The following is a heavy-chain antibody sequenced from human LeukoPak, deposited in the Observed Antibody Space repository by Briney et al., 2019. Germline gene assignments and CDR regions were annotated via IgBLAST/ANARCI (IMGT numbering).Heavy chain of an antibody. CDR2: IVVGSGNT. Sequence: SVKVSCKASGFTFTSSVVQWVRQARGQRLEGIGWIVVGSGNTNYAQKFQERVTITRDMSTSTAYMELSSLRFEDTAVYYCAADRAGSYLRFVYWGQGTPVTVSS. J-gene: IGHJ4*02. V-gene: IGHV1-58*01. D-gene: IGHD3-10*01. CDR1: GFTFTSSV. CDR3: AADRAGSYLRFVY.